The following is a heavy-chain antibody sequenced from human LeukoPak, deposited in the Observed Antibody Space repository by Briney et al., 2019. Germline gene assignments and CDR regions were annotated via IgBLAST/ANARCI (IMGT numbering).Heavy chain of an antibody. V-gene: IGHV4-4*07. CDR1: GGSINSYY. J-gene: IGHJ4*02. Sequence: SETLSLTCTVSGGSINSYYWGWVRQPAGKGLEWIGRIYTNTGTTNYSPPLKGRLTMSVDTSKNQFSLNLRSVTAADTAVYYCGRQGYTASYFLDYWSQGTLVTVSS. D-gene: IGHD1-26*01. CDR3: GRQGYTASYFLDY. CDR2: IYTNTGTT.